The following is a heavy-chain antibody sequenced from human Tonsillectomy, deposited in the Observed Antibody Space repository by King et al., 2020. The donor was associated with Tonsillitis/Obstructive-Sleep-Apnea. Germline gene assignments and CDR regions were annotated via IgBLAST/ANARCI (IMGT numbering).Heavy chain of an antibody. CDR3: ARGRGGTTTLHWYFDL. Sequence: QLQESGPGLVKPSETLSLTCTVSGGSISSYYWSWIRQPPGKGLEWIGDIYYSGSTNYNPSLKSRVTITVDKSKNQFSLKLSSVTAADTAVYYCARGRGGTTTLHWYFDLWGRGTLVTVSS. CDR1: GGSISSYY. D-gene: IGHD1-1*01. CDR2: IYYSGST. J-gene: IGHJ2*01. V-gene: IGHV4-59*01.